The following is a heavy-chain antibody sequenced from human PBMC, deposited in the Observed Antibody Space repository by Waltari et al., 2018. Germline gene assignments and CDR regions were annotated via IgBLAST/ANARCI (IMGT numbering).Heavy chain of an antibody. V-gene: IGHV3-21*02. D-gene: IGHD3-3*01. CDR3: ARDPPIIWNGYPPNMDV. J-gene: IGHJ6*02. Sequence: EVQMVESGGGLVDPGGSLRLSCATSGFIFSSYSMSWVRQTPGKGLEWVSSITSSDYIYYSDSVEGRFTISRDNAKQSLYLQMNSLRAEDTAVYYCARDPPIIWNGYPPNMDVWGQGTTVTVSS. CDR1: GFIFSSYS. CDR2: ITSSDYI.